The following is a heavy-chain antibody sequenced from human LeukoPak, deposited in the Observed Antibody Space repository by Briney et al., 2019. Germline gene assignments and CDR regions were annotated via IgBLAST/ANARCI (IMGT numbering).Heavy chain of an antibody. J-gene: IGHJ4*02. V-gene: IGHV1-69*06. Sequence: SVKVSCKASGGTFSSYAISWVRQAPGQGLEWMGGIVPIFGTANYAQKFQGRVTITADKSTSTAYMELSSLRSEDTAVYYCARDLYGDYAPGVYWGQGTLVTVSS. CDR1: GGTFSSYA. CDR2: IVPIFGTA. CDR3: ARDLYGDYAPGVY. D-gene: IGHD4-17*01.